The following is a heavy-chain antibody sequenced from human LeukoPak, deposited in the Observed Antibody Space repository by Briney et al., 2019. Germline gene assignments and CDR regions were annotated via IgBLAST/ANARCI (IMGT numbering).Heavy chain of an antibody. Sequence: SETLSLTCTVSGGSISSGDYYWSWIRQPAGKGLEWIGRIYTSGSTNYNPSLKSRVTISVDTSKNQFSLKLSSVTAADTAVYYCARTSGRGYSGYDLGYWGQGTLVTVSS. V-gene: IGHV4-61*02. D-gene: IGHD5-12*01. CDR3: ARTSGRGYSGYDLGY. J-gene: IGHJ4*02. CDR1: GGSISSGDYY. CDR2: IYTSGST.